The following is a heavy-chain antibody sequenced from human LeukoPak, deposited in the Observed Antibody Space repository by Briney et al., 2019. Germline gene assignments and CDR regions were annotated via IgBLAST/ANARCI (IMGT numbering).Heavy chain of an antibody. CDR1: GGTFSSYA. CDR3: ARDFMVRGVMATNFDY. Sequence: SVKVSCKASGGTFSSYAISWVRQAPGQGLEWMGGIIPIFGTANYAQKFQGRVTITADESTSTAYMELSSLRSEDTAVYYCARDFMVRGVMATNFDYWGQGTLVTVSS. D-gene: IGHD3-10*01. V-gene: IGHV1-69*13. J-gene: IGHJ4*02. CDR2: IIPIFGTA.